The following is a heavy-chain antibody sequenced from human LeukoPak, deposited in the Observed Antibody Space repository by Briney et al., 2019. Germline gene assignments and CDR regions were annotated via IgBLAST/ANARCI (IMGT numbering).Heavy chain of an antibody. V-gene: IGHV3-23*01. J-gene: IGHJ4*02. D-gene: IGHD6-19*01. Sequence: GGSLRLSCAASGFTFSSHAMTWVRQAPGKGLEWVSAISGSGSSTDYADSVKGRFTISRDNSENTLYLQMNSLRVEDTAVYYCAKLFSSGSGDYWGQGTLVTVSS. CDR2: ISGSGSST. CDR1: GFTFSSHA. CDR3: AKLFSSGSGDY.